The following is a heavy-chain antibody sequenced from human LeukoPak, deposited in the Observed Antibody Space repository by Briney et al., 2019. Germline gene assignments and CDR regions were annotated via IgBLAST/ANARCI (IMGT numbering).Heavy chain of an antibody. CDR3: ATSYSSSTYDFDY. CDR1: GFTFSSYS. V-gene: IGHV3-48*02. Sequence: GGSLRLSCAASGFTFSSYSMNWVRQAPGKGLEWVSYIRSSSSTIYYADSVKGRFTISRDNAKNSLYLQMNSLRDEDTSVYYCATSYSSSTYDFDYWGQGTLVTVSS. D-gene: IGHD6-13*01. J-gene: IGHJ4*02. CDR2: IRSSSSTI.